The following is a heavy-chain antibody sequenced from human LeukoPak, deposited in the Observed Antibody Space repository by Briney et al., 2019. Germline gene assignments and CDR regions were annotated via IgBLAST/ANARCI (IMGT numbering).Heavy chain of an antibody. V-gene: IGHV3-11*06. D-gene: IGHD6-13*01. CDR2: ISSSSRYT. CDR3: ARDSVEQLPTRGQPPYYYYYGMDV. CDR1: GFTCSDYY. J-gene: IGHJ6*02. Sequence: KPGGSLRLSCAASGFTCSDYYMSWIRQAPGKGLEWVSYISSSSRYTNYADSVKGRFTISRDNAKNSMYLQMNSLRAEDTAVYYCARDSVEQLPTRGQPPYYYYYGMDVWGQGTTVTVSS.